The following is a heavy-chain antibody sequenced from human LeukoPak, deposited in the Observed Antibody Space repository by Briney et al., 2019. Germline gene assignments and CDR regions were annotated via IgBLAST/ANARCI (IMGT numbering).Heavy chain of an antibody. Sequence: GASVKVSCKASGYPFTSYAMHWVRQAPGQRLEWMGWINVGNGNIEYSQEFQGRVTITRDTPATTTYMELSSLRSEDTAVYYCARVDGSGPNAPNDCWGQGTLVTVSS. V-gene: IGHV1-3*01. CDR1: GYPFTSYA. CDR3: ARVDGSGPNAPNDC. J-gene: IGHJ4*02. CDR2: INVGNGNI. D-gene: IGHD3-10*01.